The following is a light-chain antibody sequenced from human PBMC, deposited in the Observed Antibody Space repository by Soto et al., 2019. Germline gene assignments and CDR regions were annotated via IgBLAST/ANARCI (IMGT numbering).Light chain of an antibody. CDR3: HQYGSSPQT. CDR1: QSVSSNY. CDR2: GAS. Sequence: EIVLTQSPGTLSLSPGERATLSCSASQSVSSNYLAWYQQKPGQAPSLLIYGASSRATGIPDRFSGSGSGTEFTLTVDRLEPEDFAVYYCHQYGSSPQTFGRGTKVDIK. V-gene: IGKV3-20*01. J-gene: IGKJ1*01.